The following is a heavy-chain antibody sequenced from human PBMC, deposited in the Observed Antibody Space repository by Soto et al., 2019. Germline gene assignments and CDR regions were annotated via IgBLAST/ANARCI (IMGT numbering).Heavy chain of an antibody. CDR3: ARGHTFGELSLPYAFDI. Sequence: QVQLQQWGAGLLKPSETLSLTCAVYGGSFSGYYWSWIRQPPGKGLEWIGEINHSGSTNYNPSLKSRVTISVDTSKNQFSLKLSAVTAAETAVYYCARGHTFGELSLPYAFDIWGQGTMVTVSS. D-gene: IGHD3-10*01. CDR1: GGSFSGYY. V-gene: IGHV4-34*01. CDR2: INHSGST. J-gene: IGHJ3*02.